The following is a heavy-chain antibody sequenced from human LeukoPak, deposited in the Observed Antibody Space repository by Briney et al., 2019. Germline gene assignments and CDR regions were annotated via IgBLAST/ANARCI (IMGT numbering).Heavy chain of an antibody. CDR1: GFAFDEHG. CDR2: INWSGGSA. V-gene: IGHV3-20*04. Sequence: GGSLRLSCTASGFAFDEHGMSWVRQVPGKGLEWVSGINWSGGSAGYADPLRGRFTISSDNAKNSLYLQMDSLRAEDTALYYCARAPITSPFYFDYWGQGTLVTVSS. CDR3: ARAPITSPFYFDY. D-gene: IGHD2-2*01. J-gene: IGHJ4*02.